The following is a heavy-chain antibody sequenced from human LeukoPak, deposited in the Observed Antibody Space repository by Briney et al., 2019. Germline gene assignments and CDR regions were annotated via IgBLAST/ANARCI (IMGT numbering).Heavy chain of an antibody. CDR1: GFTFSSYA. Sequence: AGGSLRLSCAASGFTFSSYAMNWVRQAPGKGLEWVSLISGNGGITYYADSVKGRFTISRDNSKNTLYLQMNSLRAEDTAAYYCAKDLYDSYGSRYDYWGQGTLVTVSS. J-gene: IGHJ4*02. CDR3: AKDLYDSYGSRYDY. V-gene: IGHV3-23*01. D-gene: IGHD5-18*01. CDR2: ISGNGGIT.